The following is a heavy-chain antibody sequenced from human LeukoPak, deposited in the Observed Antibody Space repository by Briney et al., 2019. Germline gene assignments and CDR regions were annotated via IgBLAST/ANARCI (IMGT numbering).Heavy chain of an antibody. Sequence: SGGSLRLSCAASGFTFSTYTMNWVRQAPGKGLEWVSYISVSSSTIYYADSVKARFTISRDNSQNTVSLQLNNLRIEDTALYYCAKTSLSDPSGHYYYMDVWGKGTTVTVSS. CDR1: GFTFSTYT. J-gene: IGHJ6*03. V-gene: IGHV3-48*01. D-gene: IGHD3-3*01. CDR2: ISVSSSTI. CDR3: AKTSLSDPSGHYYYMDV.